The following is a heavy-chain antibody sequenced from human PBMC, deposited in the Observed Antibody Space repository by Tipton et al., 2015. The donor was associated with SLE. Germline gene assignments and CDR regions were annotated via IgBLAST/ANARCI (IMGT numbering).Heavy chain of an antibody. D-gene: IGHD2-21*02. CDR2: INPNSGGT. Sequence: QVQLVQSGAEVKKPGASVKVSCKASGYTFTGYYMHWVRQAPGQGLEWMGRINPNSGGTNYAQKFQGRVTMTRDTSISTAYMELSRLRSDDTAVYYCATVRENLRGGDFFFDNWGQGTLVTVSS. J-gene: IGHJ4*02. CDR3: ATVRENLRGGDFFFDN. CDR1: GYTFTGYY. V-gene: IGHV1-2*06.